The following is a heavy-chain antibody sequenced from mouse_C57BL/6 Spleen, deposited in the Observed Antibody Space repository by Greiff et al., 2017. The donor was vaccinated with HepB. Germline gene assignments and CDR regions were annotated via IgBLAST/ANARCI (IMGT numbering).Heavy chain of an antibody. D-gene: IGHD1-1*01. CDR2: ISYDGSN. V-gene: IGHV3-6*01. CDR1: GYSITSGYY. Sequence: EVKLQESGPGLVKPSQSLSLTCSVTGYSITSGYYWNWIRQFPGNKLEWMGYISYDGSNNYNPSLKNRISITRDTSKNQFFLKLNSVTTEDTATYYWAREGAYYYGSSYPSYWGQGTTLTVSS. J-gene: IGHJ2*01. CDR3: AREGAYYYGSSYPSY.